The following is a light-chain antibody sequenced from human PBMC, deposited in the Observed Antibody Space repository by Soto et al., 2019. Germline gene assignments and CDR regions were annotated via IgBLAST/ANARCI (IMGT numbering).Light chain of an antibody. Sequence: QSALTQPPSASGTPGQRVTISCSGSSSNIGSNTVSWYQQVPGTAPKLLIYSNNQRPSGVPDRFSGSKSGTSASLDTSGLQSEDEADYYCAAWDDSLNALVFGTGTKVTV. CDR3: AAWDDSLNALV. CDR2: SNN. CDR1: SSNIGSNT. J-gene: IGLJ1*01. V-gene: IGLV1-44*01.